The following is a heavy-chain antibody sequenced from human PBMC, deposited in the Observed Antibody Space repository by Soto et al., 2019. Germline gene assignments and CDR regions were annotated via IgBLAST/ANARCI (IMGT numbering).Heavy chain of an antibody. D-gene: IGHD3-16*02. CDR3: AKDRTPFVWGSYRPLFDP. J-gene: IGHJ5*02. CDR1: GFTFSSYA. Sequence: EVQLLESGGGLVQPGGSLRLSCAASGFTFSSYAMSWVRQAPGKGLEWVSAISGSGGSTYYADSVKGRFTISRDNSKNTLYLQMNSLRAEDTAVYYCAKDRTPFVWGSYRPLFDPWGQGTLVTVSS. CDR2: ISGSGGST. V-gene: IGHV3-23*01.